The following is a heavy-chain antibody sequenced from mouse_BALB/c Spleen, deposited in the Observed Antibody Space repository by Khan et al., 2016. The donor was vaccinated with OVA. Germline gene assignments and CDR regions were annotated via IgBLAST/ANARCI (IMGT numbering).Heavy chain of an antibody. D-gene: IGHD1-1*02. J-gene: IGHJ3*01. CDR3: ARGGYGSLAY. CDR2: INPGSGDT. V-gene: IGHV1-54*01. Sequence: QVQLQQSGAELVRPGTSVKVSCKASGYSFTDYLIDWVKQRPGQGLEWIGVINPGSGDTHYNEKFTGKAKLTADKSSSTADMQLSSLTSDDSAIYFCARGGYGSLAYWGQGTLVTVSP. CDR1: GYSFTDYL.